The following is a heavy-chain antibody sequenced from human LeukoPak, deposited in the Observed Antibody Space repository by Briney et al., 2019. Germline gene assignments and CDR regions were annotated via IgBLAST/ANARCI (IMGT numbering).Heavy chain of an antibody. Sequence: GGSLRLSCAASGFTFSSYGMHWVRQAPGKGLEWVAFIRYDGSNKYYADSVKGRFTISRDNSKNTLYLQMNSLRAEDTAVYYCARDPSWIQLWSSFDYWGQGTLVTVSS. D-gene: IGHD5-18*01. J-gene: IGHJ4*02. CDR1: GFTFSSYG. CDR3: ARDPSWIQLWSSFDY. CDR2: IRYDGSNK. V-gene: IGHV3-30*02.